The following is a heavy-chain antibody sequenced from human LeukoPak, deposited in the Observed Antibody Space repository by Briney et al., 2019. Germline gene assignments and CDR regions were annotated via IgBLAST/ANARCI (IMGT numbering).Heavy chain of an antibody. CDR2: INSDGSST. CDR1: GFTFSSYW. Sequence: GGSLRLSCAASGFTFSSYWMHWVRQAPGNGLVWVSRINSDGSSTSYADSVKGRFTISRDNAKDTLYLQMNSLRAEDTAVYYCASSSPAAISDGMDVWGQGTTVTVSS. V-gene: IGHV3-74*01. D-gene: IGHD2-2*01. J-gene: IGHJ6*02. CDR3: ASSSPAAISDGMDV.